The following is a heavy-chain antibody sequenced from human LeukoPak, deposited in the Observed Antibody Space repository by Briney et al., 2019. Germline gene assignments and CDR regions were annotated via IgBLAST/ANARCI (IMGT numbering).Heavy chain of an antibody. Sequence: GGSLRLSCAASGFTFSSYEMNWVRQAPGKGLEWVSYISSSGSTIYYADSVKGRFTISRDNSQNTLDLQMNSLRAEDTAVYYCAKGSADGRPYYFDYWGQGTLVTVSS. J-gene: IGHJ4*02. CDR2: ISSSGSTI. CDR1: GFTFSSYE. CDR3: AKGSADGRPYYFDY. D-gene: IGHD3-3*01. V-gene: IGHV3-48*03.